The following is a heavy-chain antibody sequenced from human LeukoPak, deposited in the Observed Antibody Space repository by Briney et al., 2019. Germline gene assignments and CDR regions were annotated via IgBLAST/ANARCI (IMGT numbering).Heavy chain of an antibody. Sequence: GGSLRLSCAASGLTFSSYGMHWVRQAPGKGLEWVAVIWYDGSNKYYADSVKGRFTISRDNSKNTLYLQMNSLRAEDTAVYYCAREESSWYQTYYYYYYGMDVWGQGTTVTVSS. CDR2: IWYDGSNK. CDR3: AREESSWYQTYYYYYYGMDV. CDR1: GLTFSSYG. D-gene: IGHD6-13*01. V-gene: IGHV3-33*01. J-gene: IGHJ6*02.